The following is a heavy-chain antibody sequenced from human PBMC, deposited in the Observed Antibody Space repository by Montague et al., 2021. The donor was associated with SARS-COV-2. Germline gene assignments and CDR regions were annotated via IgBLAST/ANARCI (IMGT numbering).Heavy chain of an antibody. V-gene: IGHV3-30*18. J-gene: IGHJ4*02. CDR2: ISYDGSIQ. Sequence: SLRLSCAASGFTFNNFRMHWVRQATGQGLARVAVISYDGSIQYYADSVKGRFTISRDWSKSTLFLQMSSLRPEDTAVYYCAKDATIFWFERGRGTFDYWGRGTLVAVSS. CDR1: GFTFNNFR. CDR3: AKDATIFWFERGRGTFDY. D-gene: IGHD3-10*01.